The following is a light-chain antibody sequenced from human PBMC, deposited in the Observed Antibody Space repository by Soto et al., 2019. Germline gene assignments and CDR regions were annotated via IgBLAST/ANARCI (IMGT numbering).Light chain of an antibody. CDR2: DAS. CDR3: XXXSDWPPIT. Sequence: EIVLTQSPATLSLSPGERATLSCRASQSVSSYLVWYQQKPGQAPRLLIYDASNRATGIPARFSGSGSGTDFTLTISSLEPEDFAXXYXXXXSDWPPITFGQGTRLEIK. V-gene: IGKV3-11*01. CDR1: QSVSSY. J-gene: IGKJ5*01.